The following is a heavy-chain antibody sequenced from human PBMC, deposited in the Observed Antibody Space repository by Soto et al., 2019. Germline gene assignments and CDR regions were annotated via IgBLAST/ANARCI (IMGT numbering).Heavy chain of an antibody. J-gene: IGHJ6*03. V-gene: IGHV3-48*01. Sequence: GGSLRLSCGASGFTFRSYAMSWVRQAPGKGLEWVSAISGSSTIYYADSVKGRFTISRDNAKNSLYLPRDSLRAEDTAAYYATRSAYRDGWGTGTTVTVSS. CDR2: ISGSSTI. D-gene: IGHD2-2*01. CDR1: GFTFRSYA. CDR3: TRSAYRDG.